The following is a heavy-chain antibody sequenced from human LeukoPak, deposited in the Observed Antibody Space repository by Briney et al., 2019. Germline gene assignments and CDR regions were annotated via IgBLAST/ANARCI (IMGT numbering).Heavy chain of an antibody. V-gene: IGHV3-23*01. D-gene: IGHD1-26*01. CDR2: ISGSGGST. J-gene: IGHJ6*03. CDR1: GFTFSSYA. CDR3: ARDPWGEWDYYYMDV. Sequence: PGGSLRLSCAASGFTFSSYAMSWVRQAPGKGLEWVSAISGSGGSTYYADSVKGRFTISRGNSKNTLYLQMNSLRAEDTAVYYCARDPWGEWDYYYMDVWGKGTTVTISS.